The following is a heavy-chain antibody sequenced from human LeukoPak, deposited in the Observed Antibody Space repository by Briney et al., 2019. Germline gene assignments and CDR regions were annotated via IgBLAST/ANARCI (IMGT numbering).Heavy chain of an antibody. V-gene: IGHV3-30*04. CDR3: ARASDQVSGWYHYYFDY. Sequence: GGSLRLSCAASGFTFISYAMSWVRQAPGKGLEWVAVISYDGSNKYYADSVKGRFTISRDNSKNTLYLQMNSLRAEDTAVYYCARASDQVSGWYHYYFDYWGQGTLVTVSS. CDR2: ISYDGSNK. D-gene: IGHD6-19*01. J-gene: IGHJ4*02. CDR1: GFTFISYA.